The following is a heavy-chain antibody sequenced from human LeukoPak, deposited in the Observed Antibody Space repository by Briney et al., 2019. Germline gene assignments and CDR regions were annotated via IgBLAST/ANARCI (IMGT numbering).Heavy chain of an antibody. V-gene: IGHV3-7*01. CDR3: AREGYYDFWSGYLYYFDY. CDR1: GFSFSDYW. D-gene: IGHD3-3*01. Sequence: PGGSLRLSCAASGFSFSDYWMNWVRQAPGKGLEWVAKIKPDGSEKYYVDSVKGRFTISRDNAKNSLSLQMNNLRAEDTAVYYCAREGYYDFWSGYLYYFDYWGQGTLVTVSS. J-gene: IGHJ4*02. CDR2: IKPDGSEK.